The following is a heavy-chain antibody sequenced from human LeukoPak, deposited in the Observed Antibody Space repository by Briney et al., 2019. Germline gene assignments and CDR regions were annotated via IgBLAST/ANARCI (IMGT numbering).Heavy chain of an antibody. J-gene: IGHJ4*02. V-gene: IGHV3-23*01. Sequence: GGSLRLSCAASGFTFSSYAMSWVRQAPGKGLEWVSAISGRGTYPYYADSVKGRFTISRDNSNNMLYLQMNSLRAEDTAIYYCVKDTYSGTHNPQFDYWGQGTLVTVST. CDR1: GFTFSSYA. CDR2: ISGRGTYP. D-gene: IGHD3-10*01. CDR3: VKDTYSGTHNPQFDY.